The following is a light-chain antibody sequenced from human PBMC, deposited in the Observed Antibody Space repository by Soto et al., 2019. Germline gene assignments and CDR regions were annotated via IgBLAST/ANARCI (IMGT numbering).Light chain of an antibody. J-gene: IGKJ1*01. V-gene: IGKV3-15*01. CDR3: QQYNNWAGT. CDR1: QSVSSN. Sequence: EIVITQSPATLSVSPGERATLSCRASQSVSSNLAWYQQKPGQAPRLLIYGASTRATGIPARFSGSGSGTEFTLTISSLQSEDFAVYYCQQYNNWAGTFGQGTKVDI. CDR2: GAS.